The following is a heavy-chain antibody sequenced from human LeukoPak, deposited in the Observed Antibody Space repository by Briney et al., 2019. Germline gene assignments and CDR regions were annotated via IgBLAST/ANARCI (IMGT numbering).Heavy chain of an antibody. CDR2: ISSSSSYI. V-gene: IGHV3-21*01. D-gene: IGHD5-24*01. J-gene: IGHJ4*02. Sequence: GGSLKLSCAASGFTFSSYSMNWLRQAPGKGLEWVSSISSSSSYIYYADSVKGRFTISRDNAKNSLYLQMNSLRAEDTAVYYCARDLPGDGYNPLIDYWGQGTLVTVSS. CDR3: ARDLPGDGYNPLIDY. CDR1: GFTFSSYS.